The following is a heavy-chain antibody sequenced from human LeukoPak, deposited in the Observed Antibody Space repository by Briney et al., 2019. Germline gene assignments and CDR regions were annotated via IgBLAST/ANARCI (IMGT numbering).Heavy chain of an antibody. CDR1: GYTFTSYA. V-gene: IGHV1-18*01. J-gene: IGHJ4*02. CDR2: INAYNGNT. CDR3: ARSPTVVVPAAITSYYFDY. D-gene: IGHD2-2*01. Sequence: ASVKVSCKASGYTFTSYAISWVRQAPGQGLEWVGWINAYNGNTNYAQKLQGRVTMTTDTSTSTAYMDLRSLRSDDTAVYYCARSPTVVVPAAITSYYFDYWGRGTLVTVSS.